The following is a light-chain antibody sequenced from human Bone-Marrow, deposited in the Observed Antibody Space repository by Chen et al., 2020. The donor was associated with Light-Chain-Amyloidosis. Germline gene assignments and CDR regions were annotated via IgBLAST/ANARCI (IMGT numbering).Light chain of an antibody. J-gene: IGKJ1*01. CDR1: QSLLHINGDDY. Sequence: DIVMTQSPLSLPVTPGEPASISCRSSQSLLHINGDDYLNWYLQKPGQSPQLLIYLGSNRASGAPDRFSGSGSGTDFTLKVSRVEAEDVGVCYCMQTIQTPTFGQGTKVEI. CDR2: LGS. V-gene: IGKV2-28*01. CDR3: MQTIQTPT.